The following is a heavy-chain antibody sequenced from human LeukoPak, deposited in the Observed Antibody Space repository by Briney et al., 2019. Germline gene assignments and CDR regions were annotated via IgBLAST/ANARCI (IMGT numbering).Heavy chain of an antibody. V-gene: IGHV3-23*01. D-gene: IGHD4-17*01. J-gene: IGHJ4*02. CDR3: AKDQWAYGDYPYFDY. CDR2: ISGSGANT. Sequence: PGGSLRLSCAASGFTFSTYAMSWVRQAPGKGLEWVSAISGSGANTYYAASVRSRFTISRDNSKNRLYLQVNSLSAEDTAVYYCAKDQWAYGDYPYFDYWGQGTLVTVSS. CDR1: GFTFSTYA.